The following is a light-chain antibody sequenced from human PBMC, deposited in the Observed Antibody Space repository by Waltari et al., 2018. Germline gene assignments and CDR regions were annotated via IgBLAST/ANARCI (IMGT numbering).Light chain of an antibody. J-gene: IGKJ4*01. CDR1: QSLLYSANYRHY. CDR3: QQYHTIPPT. V-gene: IGKV4-1*01. CDR2: WAS. Sequence: DIVMTQSPDSLAVSLGEGATITCRSNQSLLYSANYRHYLAWYQQKPRQAPRLLINWASTRESGVPDRFIGSGSGTDFILTISSLQPEDVALYFCQQYHTIPPTFGGGTKVEIK.